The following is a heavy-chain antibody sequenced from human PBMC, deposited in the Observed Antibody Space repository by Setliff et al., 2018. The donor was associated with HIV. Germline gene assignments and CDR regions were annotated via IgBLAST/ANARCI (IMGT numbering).Heavy chain of an antibody. V-gene: IGHV4-39*01. CDR2: IYHTGST. D-gene: IGHD3-3*01. Sequence: SETLSLTCTVSGGSISSSSYYWGWIRQPPGKGLEWIGSIYHTGSTYYKPSLKSRVTISVDTSKNQFSLRLSSVAAGDTAVYYCARSIAPVASGYYYFEYWGQGALVTVSS. CDR1: GGSISSSSYY. CDR3: ARSIAPVASGYYYFEY. J-gene: IGHJ4*02.